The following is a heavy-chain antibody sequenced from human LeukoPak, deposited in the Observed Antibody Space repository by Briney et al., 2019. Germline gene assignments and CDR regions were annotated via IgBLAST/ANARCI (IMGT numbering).Heavy chain of an antibody. CDR2: ISYDGSNK. D-gene: IGHD3-22*01. CDR3: AKEGSSGYYYYFDY. V-gene: IGHV3-30*18. CDR1: GFTFSSYG. J-gene: IGHJ4*02. Sequence: PGRSLRLSCAASGFTFSSYGMHWVRQAPGKGLEWVAVISYDGSNKYYADSVKGRFTISRDNSKNTLYLQMNSLRAEDTAVYYCAKEGSSGYYYYFDYWGQGTLVTVSS.